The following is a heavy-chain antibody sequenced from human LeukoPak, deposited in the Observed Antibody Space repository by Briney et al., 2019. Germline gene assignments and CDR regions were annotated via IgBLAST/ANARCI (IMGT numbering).Heavy chain of an antibody. CDR3: ARSYDFWSASRGVFDI. V-gene: IGHV4-59*01. CDR1: GGSISNYY. Sequence: SETLSLTCTVSGGSISNYYWSWFRQPPGKGLEWIGYMYYSGSTNYNPSLKSRVTISVDTSKNQFSLKVSSVTAADTAVYYCARSYDFWSASRGVFDIWGQGTMVTVSS. J-gene: IGHJ3*02. D-gene: IGHD3-3*01. CDR2: MYYSGST.